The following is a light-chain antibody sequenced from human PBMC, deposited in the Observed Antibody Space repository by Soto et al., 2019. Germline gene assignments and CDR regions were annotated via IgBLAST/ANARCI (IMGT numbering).Light chain of an antibody. Sequence: SVLTQPPSASGTPGQRVTISCSGSSSNIGRDAVNWYQQLPGMAPKLLIYSDNQRPSGVPDRFSGSKSGTPASLAISGLQSEDEADYSCAAWDDRLNGLVFGGGTKLTVL. CDR1: SSNIGRDA. CDR3: AAWDDRLNGLV. CDR2: SDN. J-gene: IGLJ2*01. V-gene: IGLV1-44*01.